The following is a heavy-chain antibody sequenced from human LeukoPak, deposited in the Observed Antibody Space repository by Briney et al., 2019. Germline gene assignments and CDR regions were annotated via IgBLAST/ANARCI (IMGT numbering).Heavy chain of an antibody. D-gene: IGHD1-26*01. Sequence: PSETLSLTCTVSGGSISSYYWSWIRQPPGQGLEWIGYIYYSGSTNYNPSLKSRVTISVDTSKNQFSLNLSSVTAADTAVYYCARGGGSYSVYFDYWGQGTLVTVSS. V-gene: IGHV4-59*01. CDR2: IYYSGST. CDR3: ARGGGSYSVYFDY. CDR1: GGSISSYY. J-gene: IGHJ4*02.